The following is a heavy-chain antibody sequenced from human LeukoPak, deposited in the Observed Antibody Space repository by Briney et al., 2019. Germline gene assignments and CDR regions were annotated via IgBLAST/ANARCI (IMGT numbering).Heavy chain of an antibody. CDR3: ARVSSSWYQDWYFDL. D-gene: IGHD6-13*01. CDR1: GGSISSSSYY. J-gene: IGHJ2*01. V-gene: IGHV4-39*07. Sequence: SETLSLTCTVSGGSISSSSYYWGWIRQPPGKGLEWIGSIYYSGSTYYNPSLKSRVTISVDTSKNQFSLKLSSMIAADTAVYYCARVSSSWYQDWYFDLWGRGTLVTVPS. CDR2: IYYSGST.